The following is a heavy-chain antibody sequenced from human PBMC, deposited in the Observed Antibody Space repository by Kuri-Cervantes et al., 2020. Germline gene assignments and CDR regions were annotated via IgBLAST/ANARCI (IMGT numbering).Heavy chain of an antibody. CDR2: IKQDGSEK. V-gene: IGHV3-7*01. Sequence: GGSLRLSCAASGFTFSNYWMSWVRQAPGKGLEWVANIKQDGSEKYYVDSVKGRFTVSRDNAKNSLYPQMNSLSAGDTAVYYCARDRDEYTTWHARGYNYYMDVWAKGTTVTVSS. J-gene: IGHJ6*03. CDR1: GFTFSNYW. CDR3: ARDRDEYTTWHARGYNYYMDV. D-gene: IGHD6-6*01.